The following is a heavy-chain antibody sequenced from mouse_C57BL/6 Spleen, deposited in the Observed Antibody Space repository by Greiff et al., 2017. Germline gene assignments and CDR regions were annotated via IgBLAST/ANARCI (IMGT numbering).Heavy chain of an antibody. V-gene: IGHV5-4*01. J-gene: IGHJ2*01. CDR2: ISDGGSYT. CDR3: AREGYYFDY. CDR1: GFTFSSYA. Sequence: EVQVVESGGGLVKPGGSLKLSCAASGFTFSSYAMSWVRQTPDKRLEWVATISDGGSYTYYPDNVKGRFTISRDNAKNNLYLQMSHLKSEDTAKYYCAREGYYFDYWGQGTTRTVSS.